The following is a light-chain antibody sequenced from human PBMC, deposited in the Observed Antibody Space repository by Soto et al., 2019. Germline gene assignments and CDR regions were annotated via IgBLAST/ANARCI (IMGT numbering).Light chain of an antibody. CDR3: QQYGRT. Sequence: EIVLTQSPGTLSLSLGERATLSCRASQSISSSYLAWYQQKPGQAPRLLIYGASSRATGIPDRFSGSGSGTDFTLTISRPEPEDFAVYYCQQYGRTFGQGTKVEIK. CDR1: QSISSSY. J-gene: IGKJ1*01. CDR2: GAS. V-gene: IGKV3-20*01.